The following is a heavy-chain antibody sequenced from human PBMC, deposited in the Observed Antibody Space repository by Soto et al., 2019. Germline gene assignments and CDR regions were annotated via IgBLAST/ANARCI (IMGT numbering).Heavy chain of an antibody. CDR2: TYYRSKWFN. J-gene: IGHJ6*02. Sequence: SQTLSLTCAISGDSVSRDTGAWNWIRQSPSRGLEWLGRTYYRSKWFNDYALSVKSRMTINPDTSKNQFSLQLNSVTPEDTAVYYCSRDRAEAGTYYSGMDVWGQGTTVTVSS. D-gene: IGHD6-19*01. CDR1: GDSVSRDTGA. V-gene: IGHV6-1*01. CDR3: SRDRAEAGTYYSGMDV.